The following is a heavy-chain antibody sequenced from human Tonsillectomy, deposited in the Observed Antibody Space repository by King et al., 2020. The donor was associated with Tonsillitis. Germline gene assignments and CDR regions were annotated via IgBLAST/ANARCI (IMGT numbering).Heavy chain of an antibody. V-gene: IGHV3-13*01. J-gene: IGHJ6*02. Sequence: EVQLVESGGGLVQPGGSLRLSCAASGFTFSSYDMHWVRQATGKGLEWVSVIGTAGDTYYPGSVKGRFTISRENAKNSLYLQMNSLRAGDTAVYYCARRRPGRIEQGLDRKDPYYYGMDVWGQGTTVTVSS. CDR3: ARRRPGRIEQGLDRKDPYYYGMDV. D-gene: IGHD6-19*01. CDR1: GFTFSSYD. CDR2: IGTAGDT.